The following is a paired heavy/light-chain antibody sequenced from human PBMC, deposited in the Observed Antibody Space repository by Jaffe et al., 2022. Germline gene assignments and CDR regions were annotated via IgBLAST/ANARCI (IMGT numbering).Heavy chain of an antibody. CDR1: GDSISGSTW. D-gene: IGHD2-15*01. J-gene: IGHJ6*03. V-gene: IGHV4-4*02. CDR3: ARVVKGWEFCSDGDCDAGSSYYNMDV. CDR2: IYHGGTT. Sequence: QVQLRESGPGQVKPSGTLSLTCGVSGDSISGSTWWTWVRQSPGKGLEWIGEIYHGGTTNYNPSLKSRVAISTDNSKNTLSLKLDSVTAADTAVYYCARVVKGWEFCSDGDCDAGSSYYNMDVWGEGTTVTVSS.
Light chain of an antibody. CDR1: SSNIGSNH. CDR2: RND. J-gene: IGLJ2*01. CDR3: ASWDDTLNGAV. V-gene: IGLV1-47*01. Sequence: QSVLTQPPSASGTPGQRVRISCSGSSSNIGSNHISWYRQLPGRAPHLLIYRNDQRPSGIPDRFSGSKSGTSASLAISGLRSEDEADYHCASWDDTLNGAVFGGGTKVTVL.